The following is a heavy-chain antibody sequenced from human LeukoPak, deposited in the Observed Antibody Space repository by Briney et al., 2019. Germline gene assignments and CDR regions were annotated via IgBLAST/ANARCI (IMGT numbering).Heavy chain of an antibody. J-gene: IGHJ4*02. CDR1: GGTFSSYA. CDR3: AVGYDYVWGSYRFDY. Sequence: ASVNVSCKASGGTFSSYAISWVRQAPGQGLEWMGGIIPIFGTANYAQKFQGRVTITADESTSTAYMELSSLRSEDTAVYYCAVGYDYVWGSYRFDYWGQGTLVTVSS. CDR2: IIPIFGTA. D-gene: IGHD3-16*02. V-gene: IGHV1-69*13.